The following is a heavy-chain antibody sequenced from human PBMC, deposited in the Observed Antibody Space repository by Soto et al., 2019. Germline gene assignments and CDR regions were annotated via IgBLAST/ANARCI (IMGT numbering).Heavy chain of an antibody. V-gene: IGHV4-31*03. CDR3: AREEVAYYGSGSYNWFDP. J-gene: IGHJ5*02. D-gene: IGHD3-10*01. CDR2: IYNSGST. CDR1: GGSINSGGYY. Sequence: PSETLSLTCTVSGGSINSGGYYWGWIRQHPGKGLEWIGYIYNSGSTYYNPSLKSRITISVDTSKNQFSLKLSSVTAADTAVYYCAREEVAYYGSGSYNWFDPWGQGTLVTVSS.